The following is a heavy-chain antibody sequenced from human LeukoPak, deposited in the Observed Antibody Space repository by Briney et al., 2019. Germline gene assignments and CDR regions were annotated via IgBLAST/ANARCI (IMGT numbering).Heavy chain of an antibody. Sequence: GASVNVSCKASGYTFTSYDINWVRRATGQGLEWTGWMNPNSGNTGYAQKFRGRVTMTRNTSISTAYMELSSLRSEDTAVYYCARGNSGWYSFDYWGQGTLVTVSS. CDR2: MNPNSGNT. CDR1: GYTFTSYD. J-gene: IGHJ4*02. D-gene: IGHD6-19*01. V-gene: IGHV1-8*01. CDR3: ARGNSGWYSFDY.